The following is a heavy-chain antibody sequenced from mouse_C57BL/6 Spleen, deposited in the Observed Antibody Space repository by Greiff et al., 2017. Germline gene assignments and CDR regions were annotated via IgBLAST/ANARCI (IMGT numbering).Heavy chain of an antibody. Sequence: EVKVVESGGGLVKPGGSLKLSCAASGFTFSSYAMSWVRQTPEKRLEWVATISDGGSYTYYPDNVKGRFTISRDNAKNNLYLQMSHLKSEDTAMYYCARPDSLRAMDYWGQGTSVTVSS. CDR3: ARPDSLRAMDY. CDR2: ISDGGSYT. J-gene: IGHJ4*01. D-gene: IGHD3-2*01. V-gene: IGHV5-4*03. CDR1: GFTFSSYA.